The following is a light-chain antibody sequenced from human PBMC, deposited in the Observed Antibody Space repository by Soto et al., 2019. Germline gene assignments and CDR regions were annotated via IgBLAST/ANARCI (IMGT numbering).Light chain of an antibody. CDR2: AAS. Sequence: DIQMTQSPSSLSVSVRDRVTITCRASQTISNYLNWYQQKPGKAPTLLIYAASNLQSGVPSRFSGSDSGTDFTLTINGLKPEDFATYYCQQSYSIPYTFGQGTQLEIK. CDR3: QQSYSIPYT. V-gene: IGKV1-39*01. CDR1: QTISNY. J-gene: IGKJ2*01.